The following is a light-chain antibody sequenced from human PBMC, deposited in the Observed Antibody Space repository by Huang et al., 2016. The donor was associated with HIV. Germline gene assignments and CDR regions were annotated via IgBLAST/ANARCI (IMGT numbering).Light chain of an antibody. CDR2: KAS. J-gene: IGKJ1*01. CDR3: MQGSHWPPWT. Sequence: DVVMTQSPLSLPVTLGQPASISCKSSQSLVHMDGTTYLNWFQQRPGQSPRRLIYKASNRDSGVPDRFSGSGSGTDFTLKISRVEAEDVGVYYCMQGSHWPPWTFGQGTKVEI. V-gene: IGKV2-30*02. CDR1: QSLVHMDGTTY.